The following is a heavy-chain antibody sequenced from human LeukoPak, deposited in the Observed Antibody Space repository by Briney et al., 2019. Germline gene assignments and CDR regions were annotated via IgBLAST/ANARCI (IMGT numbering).Heavy chain of an antibody. CDR3: ARGVAVAGTGGSY. CDR1: GYTFTSHG. Sequence: ASVNVSCKASGYTFTSHGISWVRQAPGQGLEWMGWISAYNGHTKYAQKLQGRVTMTTDTSTSTAYMELRSLRSDDTAVYYCARGVAVAGTGGSYWGQGTLVTVSS. J-gene: IGHJ4*02. CDR2: ISAYNGHT. V-gene: IGHV1-18*01. D-gene: IGHD6-19*01.